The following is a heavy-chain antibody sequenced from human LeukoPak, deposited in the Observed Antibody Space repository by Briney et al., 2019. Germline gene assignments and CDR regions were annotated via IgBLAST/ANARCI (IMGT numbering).Heavy chain of an antibody. CDR1: GGTFSSYT. CDR2: IIPILGIA. D-gene: IGHD2-15*01. Sequence: SVKVSCKASGGTFSSYTISWVRQAPGQGLEWMGRIIPILGIANYAQKFQGRVTITADKTTSTAYMEPSSLRSEDTAVYYCARAAEPYCSGGSCFFTEDCWGQGTLVTVSS. CDR3: ARAAEPYCSGGSCFFTEDC. V-gene: IGHV1-69*02. J-gene: IGHJ4*02.